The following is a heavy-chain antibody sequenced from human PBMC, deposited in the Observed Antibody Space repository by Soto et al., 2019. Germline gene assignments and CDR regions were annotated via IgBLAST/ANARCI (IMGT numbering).Heavy chain of an antibody. D-gene: IGHD6-19*01. J-gene: IGHJ4*02. Sequence: PGGSLRRACAPSIATCSRYAMHWMRQATGKGLEWVAVISYDGSNKYYADSVKGRFNISRDNSKNTLYLQMNSLRAEDTAVYYCATEGSGWYLDFWGQGTLVTVSS. V-gene: IGHV3-30-3*01. CDR1: IATCSRYA. CDR3: ATEGSGWYLDF. CDR2: ISYDGSNK.